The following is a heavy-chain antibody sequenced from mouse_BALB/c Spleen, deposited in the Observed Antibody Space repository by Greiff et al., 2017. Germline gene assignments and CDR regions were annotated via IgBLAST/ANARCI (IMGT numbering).Heavy chain of an antibody. CDR2: IYPGDGDT. CDR1: GYAFSSSW. J-gene: IGHJ4*01. Sequence: QVQLQQSGPELVKPGASVKISCKASGYAFSSSWMNWVKQRPGQGLEWIGRIYPGDGDTNYNGKFKGKATLTADKSSSTAYMQLSSLTSVDSAVYCCARLRIYDGYYGRAMDYWGQGTSVTVSS. D-gene: IGHD2-3*01. V-gene: IGHV1-82*01. CDR3: ARLRIYDGYYGRAMDY.